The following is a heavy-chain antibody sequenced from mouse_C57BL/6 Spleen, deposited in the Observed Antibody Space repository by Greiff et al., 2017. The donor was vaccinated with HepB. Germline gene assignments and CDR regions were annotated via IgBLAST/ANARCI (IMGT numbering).Heavy chain of an antibody. J-gene: IGHJ2*01. Sequence: VQLKQSGPELVKPGASVKIPCKASGYTFTDYNMDWVKQSHGKSLEWIGDINPNNGGTIYNQKFKGKATLTVDKSSSTAYMALRSLTSEETAVYYCARGDYYGSSSYYFDYWGQGTTLTVSS. CDR1: GYTFTDYN. CDR2: INPNNGGT. V-gene: IGHV1-18*01. CDR3: ARGDYYGSSSYYFDY. D-gene: IGHD1-1*01.